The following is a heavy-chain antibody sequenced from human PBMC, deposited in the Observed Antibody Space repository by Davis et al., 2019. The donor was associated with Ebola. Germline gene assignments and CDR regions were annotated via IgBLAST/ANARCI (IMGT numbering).Heavy chain of an antibody. Sequence: PGGSLRLSCAASGFTFSSSWVQWVRQAPRKGLVWVSRINSDGSITSYADSVKGRFTISRDNAKGTLYLQMNSLTAEDTAVYYCVRTTYGAPEYWGQGTLVTVSS. D-gene: IGHD4-17*01. CDR3: VRTTYGAPEY. CDR1: GFTFSSSW. J-gene: IGHJ4*02. CDR2: INSDGSIT. V-gene: IGHV3-74*01.